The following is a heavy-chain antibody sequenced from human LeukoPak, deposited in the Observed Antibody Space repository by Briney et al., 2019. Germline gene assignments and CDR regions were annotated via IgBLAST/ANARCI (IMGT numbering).Heavy chain of an antibody. CDR2: ISAYNGNT. V-gene: IGHV1-18*01. CDR3: ARNYDFWSGSLPFDY. D-gene: IGHD3-3*01. Sequence: ASVEVSCKASGYTFTSYGISWVRQAPGQGLEWMGWISAYNGNTNYAQKLQGRVTMTTDTSTSTAYMELRSLRSDDTAVYYCARNYDFWSGSLPFDYWGQGTLVTVSS. CDR1: GYTFTSYG. J-gene: IGHJ4*02.